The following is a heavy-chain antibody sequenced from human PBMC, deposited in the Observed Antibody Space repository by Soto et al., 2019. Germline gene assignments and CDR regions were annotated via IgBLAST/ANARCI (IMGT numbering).Heavy chain of an antibody. Sequence: QVQLVQSGAEVTKPGSSVKVSCKASGGTFSSYTISWVRQAPGQGLEWMGRIIPILGIANYAQKFQGRVTITADKSTSTAYMELSSLRSEDTAVYYCARESIAAGGYFDYWGQGTLVTVSS. CDR3: ARESIAAGGYFDY. CDR2: IIPILGIA. V-gene: IGHV1-69*08. J-gene: IGHJ4*02. CDR1: GGTFSSYT. D-gene: IGHD6-13*01.